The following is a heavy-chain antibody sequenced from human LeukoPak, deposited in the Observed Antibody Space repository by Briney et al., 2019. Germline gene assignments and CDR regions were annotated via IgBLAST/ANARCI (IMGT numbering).Heavy chain of an antibody. CDR2: IYYSGST. J-gene: IGHJ4*02. CDR1: GYSISSSNW. V-gene: IGHV4-28*03. Sequence: SDTLSLTCAVSGYSISSSNWWGWIRQPPGKGLEWIGYIYYSGSTYYNPSLKSRVTMSVDTSKNQFSLKLSSVTAADTAVYYCARAAFGITIFGVVDSWGQGTLVTVSS. CDR3: ARAAFGITIFGVVDS. D-gene: IGHD3-3*01.